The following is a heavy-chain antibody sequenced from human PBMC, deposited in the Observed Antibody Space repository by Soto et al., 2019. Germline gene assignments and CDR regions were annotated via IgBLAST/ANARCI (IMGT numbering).Heavy chain of an antibody. J-gene: IGHJ6*02. V-gene: IGHV1-58*01. Sequence: SVKVSCKASGFTFTSSAVQWVRQARGQRLEWIGWIVVGSGNTNYAQKFQERVTITRDMSTSTAYMELSSLRSEDTAVYYCAAVIGWAYYYYYGMDVWGQGTTVTVAS. CDR1: GFTFTSSA. CDR2: IVVGSGNT. CDR3: AAVIGWAYYYYYGMDV. D-gene: IGHD6-19*01.